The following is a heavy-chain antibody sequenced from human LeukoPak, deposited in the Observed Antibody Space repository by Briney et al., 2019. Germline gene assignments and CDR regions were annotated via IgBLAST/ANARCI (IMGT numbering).Heavy chain of an antibody. CDR3: ARDQSPYGDYSFGY. CDR1: GGTFSSYA. D-gene: IGHD4-17*01. CDR2: IIPILGIA. J-gene: IGHJ4*02. V-gene: IGHV1-69*04. Sequence: ASVKVSCKASGGTFSSYAISWVRQAPGQGLEWMGRIIPILGIANYAQKFQGRVTITADKSTSTAYMELSSLRSEETAVYYCARDQSPYGDYSFGYWGQGTLVTVSS.